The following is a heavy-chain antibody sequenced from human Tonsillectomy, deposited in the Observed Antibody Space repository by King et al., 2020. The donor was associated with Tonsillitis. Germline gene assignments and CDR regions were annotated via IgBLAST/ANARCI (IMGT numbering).Heavy chain of an antibody. J-gene: IGHJ4*02. Sequence: VQLVESGGGLVQPGGSLRLSCAASGFTFSSYWMSWVRQAPGKGLEWVANIKEDGSDKYYVDSVKGRFTISRDNAKNSLYLQMNSLGAEDTAVYFCGRGGGDGVTARPLDYWGQGTLVTVSS. CDR3: GRGGGDGVTARPLDY. D-gene: IGHD2-21*02. CDR2: IKEDGSDK. CDR1: GFTFSSYW. V-gene: IGHV3-7*03.